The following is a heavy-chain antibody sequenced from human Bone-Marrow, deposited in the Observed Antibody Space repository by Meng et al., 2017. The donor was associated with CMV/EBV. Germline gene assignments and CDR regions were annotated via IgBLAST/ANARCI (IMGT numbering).Heavy chain of an antibody. V-gene: IGHV3-7*01. Sequence: GESLKISCAASGFTFSSYWMSWVRQAPGKGLEWVANIKQDGSEKYYVDSVKGRFTISRDNAKNSLYLQMNSLRAEDTAVYYCARESIVGAYYYYYYGMDVWGQGTTVTVSS. CDR1: GFTFSSYW. J-gene: IGHJ6*02. CDR2: IKQDGSEK. CDR3: ARESIVGAYYYYYYGMDV. D-gene: IGHD1-26*01.